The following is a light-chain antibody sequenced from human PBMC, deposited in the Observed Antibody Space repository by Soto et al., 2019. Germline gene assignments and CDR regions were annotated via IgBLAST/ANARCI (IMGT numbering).Light chain of an antibody. CDR2: GAS. V-gene: IGKV3-20*01. CDR1: QSVSSSY. Sequence: IALTQSPGTLYLYPGERATLSYKASQSVSSSYLAWYQQKPGQAPRLLIYGASSRATGIPDRFSGSGSGTDFTLTISRLEPEDFAVYYCKQYDSSPQTFGKGTK. J-gene: IGKJ1*01. CDR3: KQYDSSPQT.